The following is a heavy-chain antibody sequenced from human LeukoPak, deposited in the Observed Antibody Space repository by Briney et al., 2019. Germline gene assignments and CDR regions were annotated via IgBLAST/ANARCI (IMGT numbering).Heavy chain of an antibody. V-gene: IGHV4-34*01. J-gene: IGHJ5*02. CDR1: GGSFSGYY. CDR2: INHSGST. Sequence: SETLSLTCAVYGGSFSGYYWSWIRQPPGKGLEWIGEINHSGSTNYNPSLKSRVTISVDTSKNQFSLKLSSVTDADTAVYYCARGHRGAAAGTWAWFDPWGQGTLVTVSS. D-gene: IGHD6-13*01. CDR3: ARGHRGAAAGTWAWFDP.